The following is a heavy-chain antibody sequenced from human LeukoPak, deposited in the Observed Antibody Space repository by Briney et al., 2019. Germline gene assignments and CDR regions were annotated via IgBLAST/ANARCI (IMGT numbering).Heavy chain of an antibody. D-gene: IGHD2-8*01. CDR2: IDTAGDT. CDR3: ARVLGVDGYELGYQGMLV. V-gene: IGHV3-13*04. Sequence: GGSLRHSHGASGFPLCSFDMHWLRQSTGKGLEWVSGIDTAGDTYYPGFVKGRFTISRENAENSLYLQMNSLRPGDTAVYYCARVLGVDGYELGYQGMLVWGQGTTVTVSS. J-gene: IGHJ6*02. CDR1: GFPLCSFD.